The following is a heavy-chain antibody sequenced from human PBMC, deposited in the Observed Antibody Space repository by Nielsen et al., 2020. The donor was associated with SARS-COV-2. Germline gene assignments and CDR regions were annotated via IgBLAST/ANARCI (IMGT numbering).Heavy chain of an antibody. D-gene: IGHD3-22*01. Sequence: GVLKISCAASGFSISSNYMSWVRQAPGKGLEWVSVIYSDGTTYYADSVKGRFTISRDNSKNTVDLQMNSLRAEDTAVYYCARGSDSSGYYFWVNWGQGTLVTVSS. J-gene: IGHJ4*02. V-gene: IGHV3-53*01. CDR3: ARGSDSSGYYFWVN. CDR1: GFSISSNY. CDR2: IYSDGTT.